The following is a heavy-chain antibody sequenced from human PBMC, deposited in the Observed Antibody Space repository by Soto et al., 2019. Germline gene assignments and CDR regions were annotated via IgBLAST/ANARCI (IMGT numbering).Heavy chain of an antibody. Sequence: ASVNVSCKASGYTFTRFAIHWVRQAPGQRLEWMGWINGGNENTKYSQKFQGRVTITMDTSANTVYVEVNVVRPEDTAVYYCAREGDQSAYDYAREFWGQGTLVSVSS. CDR1: GYTFTRFA. J-gene: IGHJ4*02. V-gene: IGHV1-3*01. D-gene: IGHD5-12*01. CDR2: INGGNENT. CDR3: AREGDQSAYDYAREF.